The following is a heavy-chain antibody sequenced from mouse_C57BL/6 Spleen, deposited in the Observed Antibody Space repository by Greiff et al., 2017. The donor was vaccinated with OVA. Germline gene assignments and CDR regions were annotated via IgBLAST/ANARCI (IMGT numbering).Heavy chain of an antibody. CDR3: VVGLRNYGRFAY. CDR1: GYTFTSYW. V-gene: IGHV1-50*01. J-gene: IGHJ3*01. D-gene: IGHD1-1*01. Sequence: QVQLQQPGAELVKPGASVKLSCKASGYTFTSYWMQWVKQRPGQGLEWIGEIDPSDSYTNYNQKFKGKATLTVDTSSSTAYMQLSSLTAEDAAVYYCVVGLRNYGRFAYWGQGTLVTVSA. CDR2: IDPSDSYT.